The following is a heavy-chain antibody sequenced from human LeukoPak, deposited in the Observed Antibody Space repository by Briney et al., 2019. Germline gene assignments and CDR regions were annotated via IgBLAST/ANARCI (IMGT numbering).Heavy chain of an antibody. CDR2: ISAYNGDT. CDR3: ARDPGYDFWSGYYPHYFDY. Sequence: RASVKVSCKASGYTFTSYGISWVRQAPGQGLEWMGWISAYNGDTNYAQKLQGRVTMTTDTSTSTAYMELWSLRSDDTAVYYCARDPGYDFWSGYYPHYFDYWGQGTLVTVSS. V-gene: IGHV1-18*01. J-gene: IGHJ4*02. CDR1: GYTFTSYG. D-gene: IGHD3-3*01.